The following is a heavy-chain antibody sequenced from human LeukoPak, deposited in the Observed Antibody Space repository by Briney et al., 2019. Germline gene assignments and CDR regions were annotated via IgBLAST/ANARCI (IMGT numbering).Heavy chain of an antibody. J-gene: IGHJ3*02. D-gene: IGHD2-15*01. Sequence: PGGSLRLSCAASGFTFSSYGMHWVRQAPGKGLEWVANIKQDGSEKYYVDSVKGRFTISRDNAKNSLYLQMNSLRAEDTAVYYCARVIVGDRPDAFDIWGQGTMVTVSS. CDR2: IKQDGSEK. CDR3: ARVIVGDRPDAFDI. V-gene: IGHV3-7*01. CDR1: GFTFSSYG.